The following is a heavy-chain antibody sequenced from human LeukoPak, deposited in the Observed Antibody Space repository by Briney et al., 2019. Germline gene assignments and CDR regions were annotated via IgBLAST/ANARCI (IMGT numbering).Heavy chain of an antibody. CDR2: INPKSGGT. D-gene: IGHD2-2*01. V-gene: IGHV1-2*02. CDR1: GYTFTGYY. Sequence: ASVKVSCKASGYTFTGYYMHWVRQAPGLGFEWMGWINPKSGGTSYPQKFQGRLTMTRDTSISTAYMELSRLRSDDTAVYYCARDHYGFRSSTSCPIYWGQGTLVTVSS. CDR3: ARDHYGFRSSTSCPIY. J-gene: IGHJ4*02.